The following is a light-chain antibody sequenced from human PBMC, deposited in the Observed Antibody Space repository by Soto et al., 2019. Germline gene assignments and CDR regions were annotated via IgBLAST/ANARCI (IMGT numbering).Light chain of an antibody. CDR3: QLRSRWPWT. J-gene: IGKJ1*01. V-gene: IGKV3-11*01. Sequence: EIGLTQSPAPLSLSPGEKATLSCRASQHIWGYLAWYQQKPGQAPRLLMYDASKRATGIPARFSGSGSGTDFTLTISILEPEDFAVYYCQLRSRWPWTFGQGTKVDIK. CDR2: DAS. CDR1: QHIWGY.